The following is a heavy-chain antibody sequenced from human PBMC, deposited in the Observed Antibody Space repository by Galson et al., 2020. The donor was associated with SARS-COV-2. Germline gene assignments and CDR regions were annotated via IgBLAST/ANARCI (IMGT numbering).Heavy chain of an antibody. V-gene: IGHV3-30*04. J-gene: IGHJ4*02. CDR1: GFTFSSSA. D-gene: IGHD2-21*01. CDR3: ASSLVVLIIPFDY. CDR2: ISYDGSNK. Sequence: GESLQISCAASGFTFSSSAMHWVRQAPGKGMEWVAVISYDGSNKYYADSVKGRFTISRDNSKNTLYLQMNSLGAEDTAVYYCASSLVVLIIPFDYWGQGTLVSVSS.